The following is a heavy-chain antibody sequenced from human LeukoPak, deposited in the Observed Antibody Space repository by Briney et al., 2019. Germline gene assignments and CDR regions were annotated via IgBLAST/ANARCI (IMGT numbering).Heavy chain of an antibody. V-gene: IGHV3-9*01. CDR3: AKDIKDSNYGMDV. D-gene: IGHD4-11*01. CDR1: GFTFDDYA. CDR2: ISWNSGSI. Sequence: GGSLRLSCAASGFTFDDYAMHWVRQAPGKGLEWVSGISWNSGSIGYADSVKGRFTISRDNAKNSLYLQMNSLRAEDTALYYCAKDIKDSNYGMDVWGQGTTATVSS. J-gene: IGHJ6*02.